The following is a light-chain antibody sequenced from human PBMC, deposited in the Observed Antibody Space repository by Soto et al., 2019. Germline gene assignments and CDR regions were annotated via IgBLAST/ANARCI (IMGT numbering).Light chain of an antibody. CDR3: QKYGSSPRT. CDR2: GAS. V-gene: IGKV3-20*01. J-gene: IGKJ3*01. CDR1: QSVSSSY. Sequence: DIVLTQSPGTLSLSPGESATLSCRGSQSVSSSYLAWYQQKPGQAPRLLIYGASSRATGIPDRFSGSGSGTDLNLTISRLEPEDFAVYYCQKYGSSPRTCGPGTKVDIK.